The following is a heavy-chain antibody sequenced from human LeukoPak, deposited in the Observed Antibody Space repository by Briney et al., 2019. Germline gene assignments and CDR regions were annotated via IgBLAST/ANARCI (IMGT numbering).Heavy chain of an antibody. J-gene: IGHJ4*02. D-gene: IGHD4-23*01. CDR1: GGSFSGYY. CDR2: INHSGST. V-gene: IGHV4-34*01. CDR3: ARSYGGNSVFVDY. Sequence: PSETLSLTCAVYGGSFSGYYWSWISQPPGKRLEWIGEINHSGSTYYNPSLKSRVTISVDRSKNQFSLKLSSVTAADPAVYYCARSYGGNSVFVDYWGQGTLVTVSS.